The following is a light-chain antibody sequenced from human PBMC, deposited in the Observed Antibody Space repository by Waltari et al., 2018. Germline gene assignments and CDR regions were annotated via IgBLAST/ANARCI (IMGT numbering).Light chain of an antibody. Sequence: VVMTQYPLSLPVTPGQPASIYCRTSQSLVHRAGKTYLNWVQQKPGQPPRLLIDQVSNRESGVPDRFSGSGAGTDFTLKISRVEAGDVGVYYCVQGTHWPPLTFGGGTKVEIK. CDR3: VQGTHWPPLT. V-gene: IGKV2-30*02. CDR2: QVS. J-gene: IGKJ4*01. CDR1: QSLVHRAGKTY.